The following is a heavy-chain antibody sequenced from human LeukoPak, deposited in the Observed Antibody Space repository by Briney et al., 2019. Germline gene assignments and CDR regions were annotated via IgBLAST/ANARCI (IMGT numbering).Heavy chain of an antibody. J-gene: IGHJ6*02. D-gene: IGHD1-20*01. V-gene: IGHV1-8*01. CDR3: ARGHRGITGVRYYGVDV. CDR1: GYTFTSYD. CDR2: MNPNSGNT. Sequence: GASVKVSCKASGYTFTSYDINWVRQATGQGLEWVAWMNPNSGNTGYAQKFQGRVTMTRNTSISTAYMELSSLRSEDTAVYYCARGHRGITGVRYYGVDVWGQGTTVTVSS.